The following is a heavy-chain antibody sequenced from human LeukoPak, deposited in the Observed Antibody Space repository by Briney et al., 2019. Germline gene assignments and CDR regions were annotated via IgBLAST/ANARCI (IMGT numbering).Heavy chain of an antibody. CDR2: ISGSGGST. J-gene: IGHJ4*02. D-gene: IGHD2-2*01. CDR3: ARGGTSFDY. V-gene: IGHV3-23*01. Sequence: GGPLRLSCAASGFTFSSYGMSWVRQAPGKGLEWVSAISGSGGSTYYADSVKGRFTISRDNSKNTLYLQMNSLRAEDTAVYYCARGGTSFDYWGQGTLVTVSS. CDR1: GFTFSSYG.